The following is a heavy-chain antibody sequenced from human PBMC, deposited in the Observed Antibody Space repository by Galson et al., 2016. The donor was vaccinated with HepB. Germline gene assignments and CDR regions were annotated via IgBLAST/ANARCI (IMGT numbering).Heavy chain of an antibody. CDR2: VNPNSGNT. CDR1: GYTFTSDD. Sequence: SVKVSCKASGYTFTSDDIIWVRQATGQGLEWMGWVNPNSGNTGYSQKFQDRLTMTTETSTSTANMELRSLTSDDTAVYYCARDAGIGIDYWGQGTLVTVSS. CDR3: ARDAGIGIDY. D-gene: IGHD1-14*01. V-gene: IGHV1-8*01. J-gene: IGHJ4*02.